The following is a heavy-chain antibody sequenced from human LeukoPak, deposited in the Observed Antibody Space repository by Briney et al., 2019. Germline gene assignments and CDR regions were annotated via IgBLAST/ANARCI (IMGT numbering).Heavy chain of an antibody. V-gene: IGHV3-23*01. CDR3: AILGSSSGYYYTGMDV. CDR2: ICGSGGTT. CDR1: GFTFSSYA. Sequence: GGSLRLSCAASGFTFSSYAMSWVRQAAGKGLEWVSGICGSGGTTYYADSLKGRFTISRDNSKNTMYLQMNSLRAEDTALYYCAILGSSSGYYYTGMDVWGQGNTVTVSS. J-gene: IGHJ6*02. D-gene: IGHD6-6*01.